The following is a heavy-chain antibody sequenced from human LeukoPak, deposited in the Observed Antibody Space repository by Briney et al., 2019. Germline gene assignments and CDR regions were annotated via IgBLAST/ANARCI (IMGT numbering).Heavy chain of an antibody. V-gene: IGHV4-59*01. J-gene: IGHJ3*02. CDR3: ARANDAFDI. CDR1: GGSISSYY. Sequence: SETLSLTCTVSGGSISSYYWSWIRRPPGKGLEWIGYIYYSGSTNYNPSLKSRVTISVDTSKSQFSLKLSSVTAADTAVYYCARANDAFDIWGQGTMVTVSS. CDR2: IYYSGST.